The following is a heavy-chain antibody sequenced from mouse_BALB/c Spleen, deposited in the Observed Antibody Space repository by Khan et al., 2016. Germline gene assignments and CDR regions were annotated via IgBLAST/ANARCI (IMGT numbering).Heavy chain of an antibody. CDR3: ARTDRRGYFDY. J-gene: IGHJ2*01. Sequence: QVQLQQSGAELMKPGASVKISCKATGYTFSSYWIEWVKQRPGHGLEWIGEILPGSGSTNYNEKFRGKATFTADTSSNTAYMQLSSLTPEDSAVHYCARTDRRGYFDYWGQGTTLTVSS. CDR1: GYTFSSYW. CDR2: ILPGSGST. V-gene: IGHV1-9*01.